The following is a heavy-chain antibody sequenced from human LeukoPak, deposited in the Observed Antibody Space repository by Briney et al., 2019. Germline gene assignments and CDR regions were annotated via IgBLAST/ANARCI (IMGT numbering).Heavy chain of an antibody. V-gene: IGHV3-30*02. Sequence: GGSLRLSCAASGFSFSSYGMHWVRQAPGKGLEWVAYIRNDGSNKDHEDSVKGRFTISRDNSKNTLYLQMNSLRVEDTAMYYCAKLGIDAFDIWGQGTVVIVSS. CDR3: AKLGIDAFDI. CDR2: IRNDGSNK. CDR1: GFSFSSYG. J-gene: IGHJ3*02. D-gene: IGHD1-14*01.